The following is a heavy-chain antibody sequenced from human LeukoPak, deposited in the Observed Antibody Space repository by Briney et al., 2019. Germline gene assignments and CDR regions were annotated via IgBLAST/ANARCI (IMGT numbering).Heavy chain of an antibody. D-gene: IGHD3-3*01. J-gene: IGHJ5*02. CDR3: ARGRLRFLEWSRINWFDP. CDR2: IIPIFGTA. V-gene: IGHV1-69*05. Sequence: SVKVSCKASGGTFSSYAISWVRQAPGQGLEWMGGIIPIFGTANYAQKFQGRVTITRNTSISTAYMELSSLRSEDTAVYYCARGRLRFLEWSRINWFDPWGQGTLVTVSS. CDR1: GGTFSSYA.